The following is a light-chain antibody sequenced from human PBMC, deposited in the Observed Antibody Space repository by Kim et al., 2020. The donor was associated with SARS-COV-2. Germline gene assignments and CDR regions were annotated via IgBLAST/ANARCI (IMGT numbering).Light chain of an antibody. CDR1: QSVNRDY. CDR3: QQWWT. J-gene: IGKJ1*01. V-gene: IGKV3-20*01. Sequence: EIVLTQSPGTLSLSPGDRATLSCRASQSVNRDYLAWYQQKPGQAPRLLIYAASSRATGIPDRFSGSGSGTDFTLTISRLEPEDFAVYLCQQWWTFGQGTKWIS. CDR2: AAS.